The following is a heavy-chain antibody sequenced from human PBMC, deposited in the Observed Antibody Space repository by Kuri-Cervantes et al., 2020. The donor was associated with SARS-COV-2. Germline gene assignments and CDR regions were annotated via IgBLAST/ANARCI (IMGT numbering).Heavy chain of an antibody. CDR1: GFTFSSYW. D-gene: IGHD2-2*01. Sequence: GGSLRLSCAASGFTFSSYWMSWVRQAPGKGLEWVANIKQDGSEKYYVDSVKGRFTISRDNAKNSPYLQMNSLRAEDTAVYYCARGEYCSSTSCYYYYYMDVWGKGTTVTVSS. J-gene: IGHJ6*03. CDR2: IKQDGSEK. CDR3: ARGEYCSSTSCYYYYYMDV. V-gene: IGHV3-7*04.